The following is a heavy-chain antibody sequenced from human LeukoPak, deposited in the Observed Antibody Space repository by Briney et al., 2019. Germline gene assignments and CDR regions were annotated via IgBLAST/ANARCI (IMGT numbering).Heavy chain of an antibody. CDR1: GYTFTGYY. CDR3: ARATEPTGLYFDY. D-gene: IGHD4-17*01. Sequence: EASVTVSCKASGYTFTGYYMHWVRQAPGQGLEWMGRINPNSGGTNYAQKFQGRVTMTRDTSISTAYMELSRLRSDDTAVYYCARATEPTGLYFDYWGQGTLVTVSS. J-gene: IGHJ4*02. CDR2: INPNSGGT. V-gene: IGHV1-2*06.